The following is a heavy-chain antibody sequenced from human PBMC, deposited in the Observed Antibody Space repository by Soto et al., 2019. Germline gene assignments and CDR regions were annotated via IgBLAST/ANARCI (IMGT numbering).Heavy chain of an antibody. V-gene: IGHV1-69*01. D-gene: IGHD5-12*01. Sequence: QVQLVQSGAEVKKPGSSVKVSCKASGGTFNSHALTWVRQAPGQGLEWMGGIIPIFETSNYARKFQGRVTITADESTSSALMELTSLTSDDTAVYYCARDRGWLQPKGSFDYWGQGTLVTVSS. CDR1: GGTFNSHA. CDR2: IIPIFETS. J-gene: IGHJ4*02. CDR3: ARDRGWLQPKGSFDY.